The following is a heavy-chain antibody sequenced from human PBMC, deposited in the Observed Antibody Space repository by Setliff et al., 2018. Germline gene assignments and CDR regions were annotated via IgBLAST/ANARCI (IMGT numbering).Heavy chain of an antibody. CDR3: ATNSGGNTIDAFDI. CDR2: FDPEDGNT. D-gene: IGHD2-15*01. CDR1: GYTLTELS. Sequence: GASVKVSCKVSGYTLTELSMHWVRQAPGKGLEWMGGFDPEDGNTKYSQKFQGRITITRDTSASTAYMELSSLRSEDTAVYYCATNSGGNTIDAFDIWGQGTMVTV. J-gene: IGHJ3*02. V-gene: IGHV1-24*01.